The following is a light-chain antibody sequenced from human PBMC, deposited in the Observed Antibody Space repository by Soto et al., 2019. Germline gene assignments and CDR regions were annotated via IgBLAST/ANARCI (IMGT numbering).Light chain of an antibody. V-gene: IGLV2-8*01. J-gene: IGLJ1*01. Sequence: ALTQPPSASGSPGQSVTISCTGTSSDVGAYNYVSWYQQHPGKAPKLIISEVSQRPSGVPDRFSGSKSGNTASLTVSGLQAEDEADYYCSSHAGSIHFYVFGTGTKLTVL. CDR2: EVS. CDR1: SSDVGAYNY. CDR3: SSHAGSIHFYV.